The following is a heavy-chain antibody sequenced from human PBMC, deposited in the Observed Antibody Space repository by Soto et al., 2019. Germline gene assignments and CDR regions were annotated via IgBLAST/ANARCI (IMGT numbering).Heavy chain of an antibody. J-gene: IGHJ4*02. V-gene: IGHV3-23*01. CDR3: VKAVYLLDFDY. Sequence: GGSLRLSCAASGFTFSSYAMTWVRQAPGKGLEWVSTISGTGGDTYYADSVKGRFTISRDNSKNTVYLQMNSLRAEDTAVCYCVKAVYLLDFDYWGQGTLVTVSS. CDR2: ISGTGGDT. CDR1: GFTFSSYA. D-gene: IGHD1-20*01.